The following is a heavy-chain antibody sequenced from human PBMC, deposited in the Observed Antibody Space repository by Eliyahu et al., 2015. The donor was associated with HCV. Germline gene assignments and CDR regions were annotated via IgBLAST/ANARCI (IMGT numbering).Heavy chain of an antibody. J-gene: IGHJ4*02. V-gene: IGHV3-11*05. CDR1: GFTFXDYY. Sequence: QVQLVESGGGLVKPGGSLXLSCXAXGFTFXDYYMSWIRQAPRKGXGWLAFISRSSTYATYADSVKGRFTISRDDAKNSLYLQMNSLRAEDTAVYYCATETRTPVYWGQGTLVTVSS. D-gene: IGHD4-11*01. CDR2: ISRSSTYA. CDR3: ATETRTPVY.